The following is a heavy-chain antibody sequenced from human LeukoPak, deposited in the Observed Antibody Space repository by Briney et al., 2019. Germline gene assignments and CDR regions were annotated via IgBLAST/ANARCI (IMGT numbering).Heavy chain of an antibody. V-gene: IGHV1-69*04. CDR1: GGTFSSYA. J-gene: IGHJ5*02. Sequence: SVKVSCKASGGTFSSYAISWVRQAPGQGLEWMGRIIPILGIANYAQKFQGRVTITADKSTSTAYMELSSLRSEDTAVYYCARTAAAADPNWFDPWGQGTLVTVSS. CDR2: IIPILGIA. CDR3: ARTAAAADPNWFDP. D-gene: IGHD6-13*01.